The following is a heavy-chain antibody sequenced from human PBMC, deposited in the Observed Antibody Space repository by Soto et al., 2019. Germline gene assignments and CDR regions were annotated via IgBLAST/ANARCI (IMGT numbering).Heavy chain of an antibody. D-gene: IGHD2-15*01. Sequence: ASVKVSCKASGYTFTSYSISWVRQAPGQGLEWMGWISAYNGNTNYAQKLQGRVTITRDTSTSTAYMELSSLRSEDTAVYYCARDLGGWPDYWGQGNLVTVSS. CDR1: GYTFTSYS. CDR2: ISAYNGNT. J-gene: IGHJ4*02. CDR3: ARDLGGWPDY. V-gene: IGHV1-18*01.